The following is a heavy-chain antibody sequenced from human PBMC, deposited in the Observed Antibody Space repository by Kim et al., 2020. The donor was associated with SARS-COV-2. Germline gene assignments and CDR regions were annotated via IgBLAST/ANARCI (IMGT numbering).Heavy chain of an antibody. J-gene: IGHJ3*02. V-gene: IGHV3-48*03. Sequence: GGSLRLSCAASGFTFSSYEMNWVRQAPGKGLEWVSYISSSGSTIYYADSVKGRFTISRDNAKNSLYLQMNSLRAEDTAVYYCASSGLGATAFDIWGQGTMVTVSS. D-gene: IGHD1-26*01. CDR2: ISSSGSTI. CDR1: GFTFSSYE. CDR3: ASSGLGATAFDI.